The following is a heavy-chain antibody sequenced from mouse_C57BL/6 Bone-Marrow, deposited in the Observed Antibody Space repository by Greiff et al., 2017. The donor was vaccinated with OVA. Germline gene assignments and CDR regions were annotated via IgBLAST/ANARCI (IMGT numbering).Heavy chain of an antibody. D-gene: IGHD2-14*01. CDR2: ISNGGGST. Sequence: EVQLVESGGGLVQPGGSLKLSCAASGFTFSDYYMYWVRQTPEKRLEWVAYISNGGGSTYSTDTVKGRFTISRDNDNNTLYLQMSRLKSEDTAMYYCARQGYCGPYAMDYWGQGTSVTVSS. CDR1: GFTFSDYY. CDR3: ARQGYCGPYAMDY. V-gene: IGHV5-12*01. J-gene: IGHJ4*01.